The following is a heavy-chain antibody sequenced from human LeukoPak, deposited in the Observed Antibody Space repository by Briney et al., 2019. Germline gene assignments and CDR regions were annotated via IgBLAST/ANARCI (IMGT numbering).Heavy chain of an antibody. D-gene: IGHD1-7*01. CDR1: GYTFTSYG. J-gene: IGHJ4*02. V-gene: IGHV1-18*01. Sequence: ASVKVSCKASGYTFTSYGISWVRPAPRQGLEWMGWIFAYMGNTNYAQKLQGRVTTTTDTTPSTAYMELRSLRSDDTAVYYCARDRVSSGTTRWELRGTQSDYWGQGTLVTVSS. CDR3: ARDRVSSGTTRWELRGTQSDY. CDR2: IFAYMGNT.